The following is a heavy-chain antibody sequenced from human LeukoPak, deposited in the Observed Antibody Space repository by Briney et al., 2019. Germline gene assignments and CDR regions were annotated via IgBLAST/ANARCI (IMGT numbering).Heavy chain of an antibody. D-gene: IGHD1-26*01. V-gene: IGHV3-20*04. CDR3: ARGVGWFDP. CDR1: GFPVSDNY. Sequence: GGSLRLSCAASGFPVSDNYMSWVRQAPGKGLEWVSGINWSGDDTDYADSVKGRFTISRDNAKNSLYLQMNSLRAEDTALYYCARGVGWFDPWGQGTLVTVSS. CDR2: INWSGDDT. J-gene: IGHJ5*02.